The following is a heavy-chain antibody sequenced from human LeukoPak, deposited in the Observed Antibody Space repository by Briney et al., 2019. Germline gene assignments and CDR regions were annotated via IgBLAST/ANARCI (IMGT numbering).Heavy chain of an antibody. D-gene: IGHD4-17*01. J-gene: IGHJ4*02. CDR1: GGSISSYY. CDR2: IYYSGST. CDR3: ARVTTYGDSDY. V-gene: IGHV4-59*08. Sequence: PSETLSLTCTVSGGSISSYYWSWIRQPPGKGLEWIGYIYYSGSTNYNPSLKSRVTISVDTSKNQFSLKLSSVTAADTAVYYCARVTTYGDSDYWGQGTLVTVSS.